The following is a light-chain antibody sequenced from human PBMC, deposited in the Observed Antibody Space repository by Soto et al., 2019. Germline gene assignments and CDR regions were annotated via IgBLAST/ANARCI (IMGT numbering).Light chain of an antibody. CDR1: SSDVGGYKF. CDR3: SSYTNNYTLI. Sequence: QSVLTQPASVSGSPGQSITLSCTGTSSDVGGYKFVSWHQQHPGKAPRLIIYDVTNRPSGVSSRFSGSKSGNTASLTISGLQDEDEGDYYCSSYTNNYTLIFGGGTKLTVL. CDR2: DVT. V-gene: IGLV2-14*03. J-gene: IGLJ2*01.